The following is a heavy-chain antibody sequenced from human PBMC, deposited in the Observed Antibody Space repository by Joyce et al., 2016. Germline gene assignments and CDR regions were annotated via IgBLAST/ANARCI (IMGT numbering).Heavy chain of an antibody. V-gene: IGHV4-38-2*01. CDR3: ARRPYNVHTPLGSDWYFDL. Sequence: QVQLQESGPGLVKHSETLSLTCGVSGLSFDLHSFWGWIRQPPGKGLEWIGNVYLQGITRHSPSIKSRVTISRDTSKNQFSLNLNSLTAADTAVYFCARRPYNVHTPLGSDWYFDLWGRGTLVTVSS. CDR2: VYLQGIT. D-gene: IGHD5-18*01. CDR1: GLSFDLHSF. J-gene: IGHJ2*01.